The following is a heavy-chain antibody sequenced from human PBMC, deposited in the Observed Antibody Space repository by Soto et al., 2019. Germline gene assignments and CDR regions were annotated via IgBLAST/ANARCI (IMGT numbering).Heavy chain of an antibody. V-gene: IGHV1-69*02. D-gene: IGHD2-2*02. CDR1: GGTFSSYT. CDR2: IIPILGIA. J-gene: IGHJ6*02. CDR3: ARVMAHYCSSTSCYRGVDYYYYYGMGV. Sequence: GASVKVSCKASGGTFSSYTISWVRQALGQGLEWMGRIIPILGIANYAQKFQGRVTITADKSTSTAYMELSSLRSEDTAVYYCARVMAHYCSSTSCYRGVDYYYYYGMGVWGQGTTVTVSS.